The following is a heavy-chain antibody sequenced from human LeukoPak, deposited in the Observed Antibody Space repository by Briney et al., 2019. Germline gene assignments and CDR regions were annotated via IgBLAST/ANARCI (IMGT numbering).Heavy chain of an antibody. CDR3: AKSNSESQTTVGN. V-gene: IGHV3-33*06. Sequence: GGSLRLSCAASGFTFNTYGMHWVRQAPGKGLERVAVIWSDGTHKYYSDSVKGRFTISRDNSKNTLYLEMNSLRVEDTAVYYCAKSNSESQTTVGNWGQGTLVTVSS. CDR2: IWSDGTHK. CDR1: GFTFNTYG. J-gene: IGHJ4*02. D-gene: IGHD1-26*01.